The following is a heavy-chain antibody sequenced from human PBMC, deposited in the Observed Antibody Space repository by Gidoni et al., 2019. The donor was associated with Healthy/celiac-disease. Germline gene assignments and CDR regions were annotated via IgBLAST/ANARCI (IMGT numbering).Heavy chain of an antibody. Sequence: QVQRVEPGGGVVQPGRSLRLSCAASVFTFSRYGMHWVRQAPGKGLGWVAVISYDGSNKSYADSVKRRFTISRDNSKNTLYLQMNSLRAEDTAVYYCAKDPYDFWSGYYTPGFDYWGQGTLVTVSS. CDR2: ISYDGSNK. CDR3: AKDPYDFWSGYYTPGFDY. J-gene: IGHJ4*02. V-gene: IGHV3-30*18. D-gene: IGHD3-3*01. CDR1: VFTFSRYG.